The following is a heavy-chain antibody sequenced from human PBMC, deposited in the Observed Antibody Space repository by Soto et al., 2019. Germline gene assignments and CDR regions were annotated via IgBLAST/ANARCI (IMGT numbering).Heavy chain of an antibody. CDR3: AKDTLLWFGELLVNYGMDV. D-gene: IGHD3-10*01. Sequence: QVQLVESGGGVVQPGRSLRLSCAASGFTFSSYGMHWVRQAPGKGLAWVAVISYDGSNKYYADSVKGRFTISRDNSKNTLYLQMNSLRAEDTAVYYCAKDTLLWFGELLVNYGMDVWGQGTTVTVSS. V-gene: IGHV3-30*18. CDR2: ISYDGSNK. J-gene: IGHJ6*02. CDR1: GFTFSSYG.